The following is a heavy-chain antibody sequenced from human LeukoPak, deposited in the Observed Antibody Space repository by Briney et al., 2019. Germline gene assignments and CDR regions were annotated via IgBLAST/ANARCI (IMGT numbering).Heavy chain of an antibody. CDR2: IYHSGNT. Sequence: SETLSLTCTVSGGSISSGGYYWTWIRQPPGKGLEWIGYIYHSGNTYYNPSFKSRVTISVDRSKNQFSLELSSVTAADTAVYYCARDREYSSSSDYYYMDVWGKGTTVTVSS. CDR1: GGSISSGGYY. J-gene: IGHJ6*03. V-gene: IGHV4-30-2*01. D-gene: IGHD6-6*01. CDR3: ARDREYSSSSDYYYMDV.